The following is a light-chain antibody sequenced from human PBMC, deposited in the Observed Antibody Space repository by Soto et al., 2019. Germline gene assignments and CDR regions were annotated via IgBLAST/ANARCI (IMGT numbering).Light chain of an antibody. CDR1: QGIGND. CDR2: STS. J-gene: IGKJ1*01. CDR3: QQSYSTPIT. V-gene: IGKV1-39*01. Sequence: DIQMTQSPSSLSASVGDRVTITCRASQGIGNDLGWYQQKPGKVPERLIYSTSSLQSGVPSRFSGSGSGTDFTLTISSLQPEDFATYYCQQSYSTPITFGQGTKVDI.